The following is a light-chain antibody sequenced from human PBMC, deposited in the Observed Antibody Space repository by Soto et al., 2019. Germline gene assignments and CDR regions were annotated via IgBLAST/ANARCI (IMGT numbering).Light chain of an antibody. V-gene: IGLV1-44*01. CDR2: SNN. CDR3: AAWDDNLNGWV. CDR1: STNIGSNT. Sequence: QSVLTQPPSASGTPGQRVTISCSGSSTNIGSNTVNWYQQFPGTAPKLLIYSNNQRSSGVPDRFSGSKSGTSASLAISALQSEDEADYYCAAWDDNLNGWVFGGGTQLTV. J-gene: IGLJ3*02.